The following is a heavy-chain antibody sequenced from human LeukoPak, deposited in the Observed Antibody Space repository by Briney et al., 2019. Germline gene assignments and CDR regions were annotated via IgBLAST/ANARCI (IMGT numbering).Heavy chain of an antibody. V-gene: IGHV3-13*01. CDR1: GFTFSSYD. J-gene: IGHJ4*02. CDR3: ARDGGSYAPYDY. Sequence: GGSLRLSCAASGFTFSSYDMHWVRQATGKGLEWVSAIGTAGDTYYADSVKGRFTISRDNSKNTLYLQMNSLRAEDTAVYYCARDGGSYAPYDYWGQGTLATVSS. D-gene: IGHD1-26*01. CDR2: IGTAGDT.